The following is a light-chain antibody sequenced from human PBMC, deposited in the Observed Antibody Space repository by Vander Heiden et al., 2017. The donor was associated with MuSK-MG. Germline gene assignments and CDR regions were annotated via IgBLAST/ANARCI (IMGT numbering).Light chain of an antibody. CDR3: QQLNGSTFT. J-gene: IGKJ3*01. Sequence: DIQLTQSPSFLSSSVGNRITMTCRTRQAISGHVAWYQQKPGNAPNLLIHTVSTLQSGVPSRFSGSVSWTEVTLTITSLQPEDVATYYCQQLNGSTFTFGPGTKVDIK. CDR1: QAISGH. CDR2: TVS. V-gene: IGKV1-9*01.